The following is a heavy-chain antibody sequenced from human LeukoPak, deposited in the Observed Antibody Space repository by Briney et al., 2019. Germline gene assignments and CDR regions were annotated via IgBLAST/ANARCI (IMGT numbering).Heavy chain of an antibody. CDR3: ARDLGSSWYIDY. D-gene: IGHD6-13*01. CDR2: IYHSGST. Sequence: PSETLSLTCAVSGGSISSGGYSWSWIRQPPGKGLEWIGYIYHSGSTNYNPSLKSRVTMSVDTSKNQFSLKLSSVTAADTAVYYCARDLGSSWYIDYWGQGTLVTVSS. V-gene: IGHV4-30-2*01. J-gene: IGHJ4*02. CDR1: GGSISSGGYS.